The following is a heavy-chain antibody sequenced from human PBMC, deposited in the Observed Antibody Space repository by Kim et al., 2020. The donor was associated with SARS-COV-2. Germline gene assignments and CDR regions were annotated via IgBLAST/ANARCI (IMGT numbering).Heavy chain of an antibody. V-gene: IGHV3-23*01. Sequence: GGSLRLSCAASGFTFSTYAMSWVRQAPGKGLEWVSAISGSDGSTYYADSVRGRFSVSRDNSKNTLYLQMNSLRAEDTAVYYCAKHFIAVAGISLNYWGQGTLVTVSS. D-gene: IGHD6-19*01. J-gene: IGHJ4*02. CDR2: ISGSDGST. CDR1: GFTFSTYA. CDR3: AKHFIAVAGISLNY.